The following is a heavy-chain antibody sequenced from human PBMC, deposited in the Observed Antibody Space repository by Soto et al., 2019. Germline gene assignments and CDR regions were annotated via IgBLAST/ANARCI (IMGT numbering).Heavy chain of an antibody. CDR2: INQDGNKK. CDR3: AREMITMIVLGAFDI. J-gene: IGHJ3*02. CDR1: GFTFSNYW. V-gene: IGHV3-7*03. Sequence: PGGSLRLSCAASGFTFSNYWMSWVRQAPGKGLEWVANINQDGNKKYYADSVKGRFTISRDNAKNSLYLQMNSLRADDTAVYYCAREMITMIVLGAFDIWGQGTMVTVSS. D-gene: IGHD3-22*01.